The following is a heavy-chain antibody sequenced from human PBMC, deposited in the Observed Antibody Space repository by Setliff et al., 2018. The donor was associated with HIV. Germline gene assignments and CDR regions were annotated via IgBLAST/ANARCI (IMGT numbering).Heavy chain of an antibody. CDR3: ARRQLYYDILHGLAFDALDI. D-gene: IGHD3-9*01. CDR2: IYTSGST. V-gene: IGHV4-61*09. Sequence: SETMSLTWTVAGGSIRSGSYYWSWIRQPAGKRLEWIGQIYTSGSTSCNPSLKRRVTISVDTSKNQFSLKLRFVTAADTAVYSCARRQLYYDILHGLAFDALDIWGQGTKVTVSS. CDR1: GGSIRSGSYY. J-gene: IGHJ3*02.